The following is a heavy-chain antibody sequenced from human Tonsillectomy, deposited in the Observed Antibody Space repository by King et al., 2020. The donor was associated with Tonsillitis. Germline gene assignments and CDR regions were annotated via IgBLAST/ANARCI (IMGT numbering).Heavy chain of an antibody. CDR3: ARERWSTDVAGRQFLPGVLALLSQCDNWFDP. V-gene: IGHV1-2*02. CDR1: GYTFTGYY. D-gene: IGHD3-3*01. CDR2: INPNSGGT. J-gene: IGHJ5*02. Sequence: VQLVQSGAEVKKPGASVKVSCKASGYTFTGYYMHWVRQAPGQGLEWMGWINPNSGGTNYAQKFQGRVTMTRDTSISTAYMELSRLRSDDTAVYYCARERWSTDVAGRQFLPGVLALLSQCDNWFDPWGQGTLVTVSS.